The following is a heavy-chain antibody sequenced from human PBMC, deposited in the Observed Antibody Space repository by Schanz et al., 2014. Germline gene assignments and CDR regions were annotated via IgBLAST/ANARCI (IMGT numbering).Heavy chain of an antibody. CDR2: ISDYNGKT. D-gene: IGHD6-19*01. V-gene: IGHV1-18*01. CDR1: GYTFSNDD. CDR3: ARGGYSSGWYDRDIAHFDY. J-gene: IGHJ4*02. Sequence: QVQLVQSGAELRKPGTSVKVSCKTSGYTFSNDDINWVRQAPGLGLEWMGWISDYNGKTNYAQKLQGRVTMTTDTSTSTAYMELRSLRSDDTAVYYCARGGYSSGWYDRDIAHFDYWGQGTLVTVSS.